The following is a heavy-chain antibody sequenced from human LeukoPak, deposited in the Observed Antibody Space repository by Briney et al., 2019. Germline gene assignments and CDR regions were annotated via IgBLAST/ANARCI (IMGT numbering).Heavy chain of an antibody. CDR2: VTWNSGSI. CDR1: GFTFDDYA. Sequence: GGSLRLSCAASGFTFDDYAMHWVRQAPGKGLEWVSGVTWNSGSIDYADSVKGRFTISRDNAKNSLYLQMNSLRPEDTALYYCARDPRNKGLDPWGQGTLVTVSS. D-gene: IGHD1/OR15-1a*01. CDR3: ARDPRNKGLDP. J-gene: IGHJ5*02. V-gene: IGHV3-9*01.